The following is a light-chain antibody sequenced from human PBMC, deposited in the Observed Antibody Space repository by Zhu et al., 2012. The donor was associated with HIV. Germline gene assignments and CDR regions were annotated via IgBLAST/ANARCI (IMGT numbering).Light chain of an antibody. CDR1: QSVYSN. J-gene: IGKJ1*01. CDR2: GAS. V-gene: IGKV3-15*01. Sequence: ETVMTQSPATLSVSPGERVTLSCGASQSVYSNMAWYQQRPGQPPSLLIYGASARAAGIPARFSGSGFGTEFTLTISSVQSEDFAIYYCQQYDAWPETFGQGPRWKSN. CDR3: QQYDAWPET.